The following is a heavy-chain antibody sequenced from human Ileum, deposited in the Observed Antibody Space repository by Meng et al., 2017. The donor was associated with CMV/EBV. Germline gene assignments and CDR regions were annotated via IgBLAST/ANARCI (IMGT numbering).Heavy chain of an antibody. V-gene: IGHV1-69*13. J-gene: IGHJ5*02. CDR2: IIPLYGKT. Sequence: SVNVSCKASGDAFTKYAFSWVRQAPGQGLEWMGDIIPLYGKTNSAQKFQGRVSITADESTSTGYMELNSLRSEDTAVYYCAGRKDSAGYFRNWFDPWGQGTLVTVSS. CDR1: GDAFTKYA. D-gene: IGHD3-22*01. CDR3: AGRKDSAGYFRNWFDP.